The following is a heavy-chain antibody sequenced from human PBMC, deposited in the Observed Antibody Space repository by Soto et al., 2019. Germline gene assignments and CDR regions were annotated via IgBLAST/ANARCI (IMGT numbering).Heavy chain of an antibody. D-gene: IGHD1-1*01. CDR1: GFTFSSYG. Sequence: QVQLVESGGGVVQPGRSLRLSCAASGFTFSSYGMHWVRQAPGKGLEWVAVIWYDGSNKYYADSVKGRFTISRDNSKNTLYLQMNSLRAEDTAVYYCAREGTTGKGPDAFDIWGQGTMVTVSS. V-gene: IGHV3-33*01. J-gene: IGHJ3*02. CDR2: IWYDGSNK. CDR3: AREGTTGKGPDAFDI.